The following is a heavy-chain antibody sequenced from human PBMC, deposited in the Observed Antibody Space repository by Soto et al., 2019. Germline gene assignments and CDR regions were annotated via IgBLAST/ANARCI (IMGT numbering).Heavy chain of an antibody. CDR1: GYYFPSYW. CDR3: ERQGNGADGFDY. Sequence: GESLKISCKGSGYYFPSYWIGWVRQMPGKGLEWMGIFYPGDSDTRYSPSFQGQVTISADRSISTAYLQWSSLKPSDTAMYYCERQGNGADGFDYWGQGTLVTVSS. D-gene: IGHD4-17*01. CDR2: FYPGDSDT. J-gene: IGHJ4*02. V-gene: IGHV5-51*01.